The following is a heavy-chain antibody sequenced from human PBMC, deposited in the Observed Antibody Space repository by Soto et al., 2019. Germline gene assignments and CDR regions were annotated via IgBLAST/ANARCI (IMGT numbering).Heavy chain of an antibody. V-gene: IGHV4-30-4*01. Sequence: QVQLQESGPGLVKPSQTLSLTCIVSGVSINSGDDYWSWIRQPPGKGLEWIGYIYSSGSTYYNPSLRSRVTISVDTSKNQFSLKLTSVTAADTAVYYCARGGGYDYWGQGALVTVSS. CDR3: ARGGGYDY. D-gene: IGHD3-22*01. CDR1: GVSINSGDDY. J-gene: IGHJ4*02. CDR2: IYSSGST.